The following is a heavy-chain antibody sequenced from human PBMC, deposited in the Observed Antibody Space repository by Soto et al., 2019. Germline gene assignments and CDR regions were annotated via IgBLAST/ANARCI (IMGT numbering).Heavy chain of an antibody. J-gene: IGHJ4*02. D-gene: IGHD5-12*01. Sequence: SETLSLTCTVSGGSISSGGYYWSWIRQHPGKGLEWVGYSYYTGSSYYNPSLKSRVTISVDASKNQLSLRLASVTAADTAVYYCARDLRGYSRYDYLDYWGQGIPVTVSS. CDR3: ARDLRGYSRYDYLDY. CDR2: SYYTGSS. CDR1: GGSISSGGYY. V-gene: IGHV4-31*03.